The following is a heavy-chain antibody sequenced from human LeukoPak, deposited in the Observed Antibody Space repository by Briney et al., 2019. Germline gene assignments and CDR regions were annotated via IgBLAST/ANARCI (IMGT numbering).Heavy chain of an antibody. Sequence: SETLSLTCAVYGGSFSGYYWSWIRQPPGKGLEWIGEINHSGSTNYNPSLRSRVTISVDTSKNQFSLKLSSVTAADTAVYYCARGRKPNPRITMVRGVTDNWFDPWGQGTLVTVSS. J-gene: IGHJ5*02. CDR1: GGSFSGYY. V-gene: IGHV4-34*01. CDR2: INHSGST. CDR3: ARGRKPNPRITMVRGVTDNWFDP. D-gene: IGHD3-10*01.